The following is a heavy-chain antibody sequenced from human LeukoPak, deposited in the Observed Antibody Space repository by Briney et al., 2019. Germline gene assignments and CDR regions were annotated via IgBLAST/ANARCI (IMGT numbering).Heavy chain of an antibody. Sequence: GGSLRLSCAASGFTVSSNYMSWVRQAPGKGLEWVSVIYSGGTTYYADSVKGRFTISRDNSKNTLYLQMNSLRAEDTAVYYCARDLNYYDSGGNYWGQGTLVTVSS. CDR2: IYSGGTT. D-gene: IGHD3-10*01. J-gene: IGHJ4*02. CDR3: ARDLNYYDSGGNY. V-gene: IGHV3-66*01. CDR1: GFTVSSNY.